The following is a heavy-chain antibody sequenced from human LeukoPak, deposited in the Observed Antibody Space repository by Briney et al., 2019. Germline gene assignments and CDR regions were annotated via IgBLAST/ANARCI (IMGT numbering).Heavy chain of an antibody. V-gene: IGHV1-18*01. Sequence: ASVKVSCKASTYTFTRYGISWVRQAPGQGLEWMGWISGYNGNTNYAQKFLGRVTMTTDTSTSTAYMELRSLRSDDTAVYYCARVGYYDYVWGSYRVNWFDPWGQGTLVTVSS. J-gene: IGHJ5*02. CDR3: ARVGYYDYVWGSYRVNWFDP. D-gene: IGHD3-16*02. CDR2: ISGYNGNT. CDR1: TYTFTRYG.